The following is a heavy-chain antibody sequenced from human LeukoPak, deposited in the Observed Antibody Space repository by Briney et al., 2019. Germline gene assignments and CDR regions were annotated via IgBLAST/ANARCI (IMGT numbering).Heavy chain of an antibody. V-gene: IGHV4-31*03. CDR1: GGSISSGGYY. J-gene: IGHJ4*02. CDR2: IYYSGST. D-gene: IGHD3-22*01. Sequence: PSQTLSLTCTVSGGSISSGGYYWSWIRQHPGKGLEWIGYIYYSGSTYYNPSLKSRVTISVDTSKNQFSLKLSSVTAADTAVYYCGSYDSSGYYYGFFDYWGQGTLATVSS. CDR3: GSYDSSGYYYGFFDY.